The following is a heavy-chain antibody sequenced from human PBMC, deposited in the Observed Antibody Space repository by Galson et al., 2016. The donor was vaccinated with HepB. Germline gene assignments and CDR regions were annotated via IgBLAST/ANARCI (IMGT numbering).Heavy chain of an antibody. CDR1: GYIFTSYA. V-gene: IGHV1-3*04. CDR3: AKEGALLWFGEIFFDY. Sequence: SGYIFTSYAIHWVRQAPGQSLEWLGWINSDTGNTHYSRKFQGRVTITRDTSATTASLELSSLRPEDTAVYYCAKEGALLWFGEIFFDYWGQGTLVAVSS. CDR2: INSDTGNT. J-gene: IGHJ4*02. D-gene: IGHD3-10*01.